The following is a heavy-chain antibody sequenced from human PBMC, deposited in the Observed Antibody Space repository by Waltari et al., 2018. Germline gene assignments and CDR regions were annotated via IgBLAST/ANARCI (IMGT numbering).Heavy chain of an antibody. D-gene: IGHD6-13*01. J-gene: IGHJ4*02. CDR2: NNPRGGST. Sequence: QVQLVQSGAEVKKPGASVKVSCKASGYTFTSYYMHWVRQAPGQGLGWKERNNPRGGSTSYGKKFQGRVTMTRDTATSTVYMELSSLRSEDTAVYYCARDEGIAAAGIDYWGQGTLVTVSS. CDR3: ARDEGIAAAGIDY. CDR1: GYTFTSYY. V-gene: IGHV1-46*01.